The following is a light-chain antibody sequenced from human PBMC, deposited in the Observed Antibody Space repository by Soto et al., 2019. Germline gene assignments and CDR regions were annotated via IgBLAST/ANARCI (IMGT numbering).Light chain of an antibody. Sequence: QSALTQPASESGSPGQSITISCTGTSSDVGGYNYVSWYQQHPGKAPKLIIYEVSNRHSGVSNRFSGSKSGNTASLTISGLQAEDEADYYCNSYRTNYTWLFGGGTKVTVL. CDR1: SSDVGGYNY. J-gene: IGLJ3*02. V-gene: IGLV2-14*01. CDR2: EVS. CDR3: NSYRTNYTWL.